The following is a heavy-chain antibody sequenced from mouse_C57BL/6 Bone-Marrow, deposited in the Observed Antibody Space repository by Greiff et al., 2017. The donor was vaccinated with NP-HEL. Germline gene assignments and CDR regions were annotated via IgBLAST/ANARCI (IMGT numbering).Heavy chain of an antibody. CDR1: GFNIKDDY. V-gene: IGHV14-4*01. CDR2: IDPENGDT. Sequence: VQLQQSGAELVRPGASVKLSCTASGFNIKDDYMHWVKQRPEQGLEWIGWIDPENGDTEYASKFQGKATITADTSSNTAYLQLSSLTSEDTAVYYCTTGGSAYYFDYWGKGTTLTVSS. D-gene: IGHD1-1*01. CDR3: TTGGSAYYFDY. J-gene: IGHJ2*01.